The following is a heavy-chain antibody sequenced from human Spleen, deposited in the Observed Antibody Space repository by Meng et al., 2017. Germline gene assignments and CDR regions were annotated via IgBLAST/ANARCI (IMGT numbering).Heavy chain of an antibody. J-gene: IGHJ4*02. CDR1: GGSFSDYY. V-gene: IGHV4-34*01. CDR2: INHSGST. CDR3: ARGPTTMAHDFDY. Sequence: QVQLKQWGAGLLKPSEPRSLTCVVSGGSFSDYYWSWIRQPPGKGLEWIGEINHSGSTNYNPSLESRATISVDTSQNNLSLKLSSVTAADSAVYYCARGPTTMAHDFDYWGQGTLVTVSS. D-gene: IGHD4-11*01.